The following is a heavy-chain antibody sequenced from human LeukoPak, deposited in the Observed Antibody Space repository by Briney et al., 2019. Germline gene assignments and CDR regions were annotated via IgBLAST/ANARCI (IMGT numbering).Heavy chain of an antibody. CDR1: GFTFSDYY. CDR2: ISSSGSTI. D-gene: IGHD3-22*01. CDR3: ATSGYYFGYESYFAY. V-gene: IGHV3-11*04. Sequence: GGSLRLSCAASGFTFSDYYMSWIRQAPGKGLEWVSYISSSGSTIYYADSVKGRFTISRDNAKNSLYLQMNSLRAEDTAIFYCATSGYYFGYESYFAYWGQGTLVTVSS. J-gene: IGHJ4*02.